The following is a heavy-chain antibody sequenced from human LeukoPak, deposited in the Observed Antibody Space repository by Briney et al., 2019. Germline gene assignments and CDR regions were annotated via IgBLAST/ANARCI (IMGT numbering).Heavy chain of an antibody. D-gene: IGHD3-10*01. Sequence: PGGSLRLSCAASGFTFSSYSMNWVRQAPGKGLEWVSSISSSSSYIYYADSVKGRFTISRDNAKNSLYLQMDSLRAEDTAVYYCARVADMVRGVIHYYFDYWGQRTLVTVSS. CDR1: GFTFSSYS. CDR3: ARVADMVRGVIHYYFDY. V-gene: IGHV3-21*01. J-gene: IGHJ4*02. CDR2: ISSSSSYI.